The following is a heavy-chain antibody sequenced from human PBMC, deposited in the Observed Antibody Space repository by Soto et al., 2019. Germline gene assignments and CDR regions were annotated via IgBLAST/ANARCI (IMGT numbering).Heavy chain of an antibody. CDR2: IYYSGST. V-gene: IGHV4-39*01. D-gene: IGHD6-13*01. J-gene: IGHJ4*02. Sequence: ASETLSLTCTFSGGSIRSSSYYLGWIRQPPGKGLEWIGSIYYSGSTYYNPSLKSRVTISVDTSTNQFSLKLSSVTAADTAVYYCARRRRLAAAGTGSDYWGQGTLVTVSS. CDR3: ARRRRLAAAGTGSDY. CDR1: GGSIRSSSYY.